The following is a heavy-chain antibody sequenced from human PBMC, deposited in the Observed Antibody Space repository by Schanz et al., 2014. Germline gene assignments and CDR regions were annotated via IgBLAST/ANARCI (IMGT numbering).Heavy chain of an antibody. CDR3: AREMLDIVATMDDDAFDI. J-gene: IGHJ3*02. CDR2: INPNTGGT. Sequence: QVQLVQSGAEVKKPGASVKVSCKASGYTFSDYYIHWVRQAPGQGLEWMGWINPNTGGTNFAQKCQGWVTVTRDTSISTVYMELSRVISDDTAVYYCAREMLDIVATMDDDAFDIWGQGTMVTVSS. CDR1: GYTFSDYY. D-gene: IGHD5-12*01. V-gene: IGHV1-2*04.